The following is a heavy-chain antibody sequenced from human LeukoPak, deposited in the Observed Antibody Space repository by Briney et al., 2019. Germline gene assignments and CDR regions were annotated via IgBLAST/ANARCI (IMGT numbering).Heavy chain of an antibody. CDR1: GFTFSSYA. CDR3: AKAGGGSVHFDY. CDR2: ISGSGGST. D-gene: IGHD3-16*01. J-gene: IGHJ4*02. Sequence: GGSLRLSCTASGFTFSSYAMSWVRQAPGKGLEWVSAISGSGGSTYYADSMKGRFTISRDNSKNTLYLQMNSLRAEDTAVYYCAKAGGGSVHFDYWGQGTLVTVSS. V-gene: IGHV3-23*01.